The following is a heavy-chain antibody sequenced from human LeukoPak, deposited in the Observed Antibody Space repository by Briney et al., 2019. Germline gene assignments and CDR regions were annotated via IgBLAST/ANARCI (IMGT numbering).Heavy chain of an antibody. D-gene: IGHD5-18*01. CDR2: IIPIFGTA. CDR1: GGTFSSYA. J-gene: IGHJ4*02. Sequence: SVKVSCKASGGTFSSYAISWVRQAPGQGLEGMGRIIPIFGTANYAQKFQGRVTITTDESTSTAYMELSSLRSEDTAVYYCAREDIDTAMGCIDYWGQGTLVTVSS. V-gene: IGHV1-69*05. CDR3: AREDIDTAMGCIDY.